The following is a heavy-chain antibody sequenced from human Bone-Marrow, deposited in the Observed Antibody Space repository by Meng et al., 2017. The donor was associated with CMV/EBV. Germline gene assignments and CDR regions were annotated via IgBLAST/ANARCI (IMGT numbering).Heavy chain of an antibody. D-gene: IGHD1-26*01. Sequence: GESLKISCAASGFTFSSYEMNWVRQAPGKGLEWVSYISSSGSTIYYADSVKGRFTISRDNAKNSLYLQMNSLRAEDTAVYYCAKDLYSGSSRLGGVGYWGQGTLVTVSS. J-gene: IGHJ4*02. V-gene: IGHV3-48*03. CDR1: GFTFSSYE. CDR2: ISSSGSTI. CDR3: AKDLYSGSSRLGGVGY.